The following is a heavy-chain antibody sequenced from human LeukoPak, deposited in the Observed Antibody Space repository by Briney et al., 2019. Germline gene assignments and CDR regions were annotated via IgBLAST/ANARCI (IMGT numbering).Heavy chain of an antibody. CDR1: GGSINSANYY. V-gene: IGHV4-39*01. D-gene: IGHD6-13*01. Sequence: SETLSLTCTVSGGSINSANYYWGWIRQPPGKGLDFIGNIYYTGSSYYNPSLNSRVTITVDTSKNQFSLKLRSVTAADTAVYYCARRGMAAAVYAFDIWGQGTMVTVSS. J-gene: IGHJ3*02. CDR3: ARRGMAAAVYAFDI. CDR2: IYYTGSS.